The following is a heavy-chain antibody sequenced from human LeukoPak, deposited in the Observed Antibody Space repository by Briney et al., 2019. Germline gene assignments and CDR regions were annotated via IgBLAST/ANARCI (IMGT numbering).Heavy chain of an antibody. Sequence: PSGTLSLTCAVSGGSISSNNWWSWVRQPPGKGLEWIGEIYHIGNTNYNPSLKSRVTISVDKSNNQFSLKLNSVTAADTAIYYCARSVPYGTTWYGRSDCWGQGTQVTVSS. J-gene: IGHJ4*02. CDR3: ARSVPYGTTWYGRSDC. CDR2: IYHIGNT. V-gene: IGHV4-4*02. D-gene: IGHD6-13*01. CDR1: GGSISSNNW.